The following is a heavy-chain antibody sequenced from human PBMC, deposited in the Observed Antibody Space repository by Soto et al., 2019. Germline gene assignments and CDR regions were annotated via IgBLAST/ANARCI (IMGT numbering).Heavy chain of an antibody. CDR2: ISYDGSNK. CDR1: GFTFSSYG. Sequence: QVQLVESGGGVVQPGRSLRLSCAASGFTFSSYGMHWVRQAPGKGLEWVAVISYDGSNKYYADSVKGRFTISRDNSKNTLYLQMNSLSADDTAVYYCANDHRRGSYGYWGQGTLVTVSS. D-gene: IGHD1-26*01. CDR3: ANDHRRGSYGY. J-gene: IGHJ4*02. V-gene: IGHV3-30*18.